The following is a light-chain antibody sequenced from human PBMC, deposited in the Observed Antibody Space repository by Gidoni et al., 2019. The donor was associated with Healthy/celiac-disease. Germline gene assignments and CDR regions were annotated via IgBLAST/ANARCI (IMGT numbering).Light chain of an antibody. J-gene: IGLJ2*01. V-gene: IGLV3-21*02. CDR2: DDS. Sequence: SYVLTPPPSVSVAPGQTARITCGGNNIGSKSVHWYQQKPGQAPVLVVYDDSERPSGIPERFSGSNSGNTATLTISRVEAGDEADYYCQVWDSSSDHVVFGGGTKLTVL. CDR1: NIGSKS. CDR3: QVWDSSSDHVV.